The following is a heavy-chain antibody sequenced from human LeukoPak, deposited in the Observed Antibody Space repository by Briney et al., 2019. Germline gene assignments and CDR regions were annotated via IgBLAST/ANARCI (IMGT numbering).Heavy chain of an antibody. CDR3: ATLPDYYDIKVRDY. CDR2: FDPEDGET. D-gene: IGHD3-22*01. V-gene: IGHV1-24*01. CDR1: GYTLTELS. J-gene: IGHJ4*02. Sequence: ASVKVSCKVSGYTLTELSMHWVRQAPGKGLEWMGGFDPEDGETIYAQKFQGRVTMTEDTSTDTAYMELSSLRSEDTAVYYCATLPDYYDIKVRDYWGQGTLVTVSS.